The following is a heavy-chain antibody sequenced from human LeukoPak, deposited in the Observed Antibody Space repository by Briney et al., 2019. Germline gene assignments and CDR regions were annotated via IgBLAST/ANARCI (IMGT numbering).Heavy chain of an antibody. J-gene: IGHJ4*02. CDR1: GDSVSSKNGA. V-gene: IGHV6-1*01. Sequence: PSQTLSLTCAVSGDSVSSKNGAWNWIRQSPSRGLEWLGRTNYRSKWYNDYAESMEGRMTISQDTSKNQYSLHLNSVTPDDTAVYYCARDLGTTGWHTFDYWGQGTLVTVSS. CDR3: ARDLGTTGWHTFDY. D-gene: IGHD6-19*01. CDR2: TNYRSKWYN.